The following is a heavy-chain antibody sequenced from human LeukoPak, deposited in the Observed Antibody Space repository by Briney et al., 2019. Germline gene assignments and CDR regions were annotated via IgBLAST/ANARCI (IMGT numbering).Heavy chain of an antibody. D-gene: IGHD3-22*01. J-gene: IGHJ3*01. CDR2: IFVGSGNT. V-gene: IGHV1-58*01. Sequence: ASVTVSCKASGFTFTSSAVQWVRQARGQRLEWIGWIFVGSGNTNYAQKFQERVTITRDMSTSLVCMELSSLRSEDTAVYYCAAEAAYYYDSRDAFDVWGQGAMVTVSS. CDR3: AAEAAYYYDSRDAFDV. CDR1: GFTFTSSA.